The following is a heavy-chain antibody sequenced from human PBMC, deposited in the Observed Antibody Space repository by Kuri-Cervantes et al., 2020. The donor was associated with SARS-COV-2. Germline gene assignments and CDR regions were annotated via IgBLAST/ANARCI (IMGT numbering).Heavy chain of an antibody. V-gene: IGHV1-2*02. CDR3: ARGGWITGTTSAYYYYYMDV. CDR2: INPNSGGT. J-gene: IGHJ6*03. Sequence: ASVKVSCKASGYTFTGYYMHWVRQAPGQGLEWMGWINPNSGGTNYAQKFQGRVTITADESTSTAYMELSSLRSEDTAVYYCARGGWITGTTSAYYYYYMDVWGKGTTVTVSS. D-gene: IGHD1-7*01. CDR1: GYTFTGYY.